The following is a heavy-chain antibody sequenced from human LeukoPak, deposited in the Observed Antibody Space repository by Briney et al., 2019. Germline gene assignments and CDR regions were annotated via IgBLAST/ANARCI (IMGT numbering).Heavy chain of an antibody. CDR2: MYHRGST. CDR3: AREPGYYDSSGYHYFDY. D-gene: IGHD3-22*01. V-gene: IGHV4-38-2*02. CDR1: GYSISSGYY. Sequence: SETLSLTCAVSGYSISSGYYWGWIRQSPGKGLEWIGSMYHRGSTYYNPSLKSRVTISVGTSKNQFSLKLSSVTAADTAVYYCAREPGYYDSSGYHYFDYWSQRTLVTVSS. J-gene: IGHJ4*02.